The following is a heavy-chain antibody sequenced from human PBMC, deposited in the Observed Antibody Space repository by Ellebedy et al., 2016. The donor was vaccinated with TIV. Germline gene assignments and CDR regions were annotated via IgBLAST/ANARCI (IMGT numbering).Heavy chain of an antibody. Sequence: SETLSLXXTVSGGSISSGGYYWSWIRQHPGKGLEWIGYIYYSGSTYYNPSLKSRVTISVDTSKNQLSLILSSVTAADTAVYYCAKEPGYCSGGFCYGGWFDPWGQGTLVTVSS. V-gene: IGHV4-31*03. J-gene: IGHJ5*02. CDR2: IYYSGST. CDR1: GGSISSGGYY. CDR3: AKEPGYCSGGFCYGGWFDP. D-gene: IGHD2-15*01.